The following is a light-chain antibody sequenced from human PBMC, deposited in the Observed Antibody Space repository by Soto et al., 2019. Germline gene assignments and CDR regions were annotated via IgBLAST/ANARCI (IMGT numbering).Light chain of an antibody. CDR2: DAS. Sequence: DIVLTQSPGTLSFYPPEIVTLSCMASQSVSSTYLAWYQQKPGQAPRLLIYDASNRATGIPARCSGSGSGTDFTLTISSLEPEDCAVYYCQQRSNWSPSITFGQGARLEIK. V-gene: IGKV3-11*01. J-gene: IGKJ5*01. CDR3: QQRSNWSPSIT. CDR1: QSVSSTY.